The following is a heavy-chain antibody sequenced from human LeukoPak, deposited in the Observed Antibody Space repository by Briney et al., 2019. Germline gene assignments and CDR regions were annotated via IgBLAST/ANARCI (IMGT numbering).Heavy chain of an antibody. Sequence: SETLTLTCTVSGGSISSGDYYWRWIRQPPGTGLEWIGYIYYSGSTYYNPSLKSRVTISVDTSKNQFSLKLSSVTAADTAVYYCAREYSSSWVGWFDPWGQGTLVTVSS. V-gene: IGHV4-30-4*01. CDR3: AREYSSSWVGWFDP. CDR2: IYYSGST. J-gene: IGHJ5*02. D-gene: IGHD6-13*01. CDR1: GGSISSGDYY.